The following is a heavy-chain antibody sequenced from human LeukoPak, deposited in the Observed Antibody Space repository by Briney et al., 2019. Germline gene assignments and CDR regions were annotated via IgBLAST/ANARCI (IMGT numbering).Heavy chain of an antibody. Sequence: SLKVSCKASGDTFSSYAISWVRQAPGQGLEWMGGIIPIFGTANYAQKFQGRVTMTRDTSTSTVYMELSSLRSEDTAVYYCARVGVSETDDYWGQGTLVTVSS. D-gene: IGHD3-16*01. CDR3: ARVGVSETDDY. J-gene: IGHJ4*02. CDR2: IIPIFGTA. V-gene: IGHV1-69*05. CDR1: GDTFSSYA.